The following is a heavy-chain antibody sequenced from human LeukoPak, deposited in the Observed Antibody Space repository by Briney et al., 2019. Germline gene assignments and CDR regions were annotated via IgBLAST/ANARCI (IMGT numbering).Heavy chain of an antibody. CDR2: TYYRSNLWYN. J-gene: IGHJ5*02. CDR3: TRDKGVVAQYNWFDP. D-gene: IGHD2-15*01. CDR1: GDSVSSNSAA. Sequence: LSQTLSLTCTISGDSVSSNSAAWVWIRQSPSRGLEWLGRTYYRSNLWYNDYAMSVKSRITINPDTSKNQFSLQLNSVTPEDTAVYYCTRDKGVVAQYNWFDPWGQGTLVTVSS. V-gene: IGHV6-1*01.